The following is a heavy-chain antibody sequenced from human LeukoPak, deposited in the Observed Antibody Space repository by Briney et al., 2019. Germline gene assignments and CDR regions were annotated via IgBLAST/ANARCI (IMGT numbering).Heavy chain of an antibody. CDR2: IYYSGST. J-gene: IGHJ4*02. CDR1: GGSISSGDYY. D-gene: IGHD1-20*01. Sequence: ASETLSLTCTVSGGSISSGDYYWSWIRQHPGKGLEWIGYIYYSGSTYYNPPLKSRVTISVDTSKNQFSLKLSSVTAADTAVYYCARALGPGITGTYDYWGQGTLVTVSS. CDR3: ARALGPGITGTYDY. V-gene: IGHV4-31*03.